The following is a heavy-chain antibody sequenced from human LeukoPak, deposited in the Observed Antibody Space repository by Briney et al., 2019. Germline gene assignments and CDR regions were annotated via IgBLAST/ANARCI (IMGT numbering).Heavy chain of an antibody. D-gene: IGHD3-10*01. J-gene: IGHJ4*02. CDR3: ASRNFGSSPFDY. CDR2: ISSDGSNT. Sequence: GGSLRLSCAASGFTFSRFWMHWVRQAPGKGLVWVSRISSDGSNTNYADSVKGRFTISRGNAKSTLYLQMDSLTGDDTAVYYCASRNFGSSPFDYWGQGTLVTVSS. V-gene: IGHV3-74*01. CDR1: GFTFSRFW.